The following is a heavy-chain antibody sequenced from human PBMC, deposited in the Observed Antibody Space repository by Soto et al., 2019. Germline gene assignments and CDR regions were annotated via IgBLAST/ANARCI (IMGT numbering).Heavy chain of an antibody. CDR2: TFNRGST. J-gene: IGHJ4*02. CDR3: ARDTGYSYGATLDY. V-gene: IGHV4-4*07. D-gene: IGHD5-18*01. CDR1: VVSITSYY. Sequence: PSETLSLTCTVSVVSITSYYWNWIRQPAGEGLEWICRTFNRGSTSYSPSLKSRVTVSIDTPENQFSLKLTSVTAADTAVYYCARDTGYSYGATLDYGGQGTLVTVSS.